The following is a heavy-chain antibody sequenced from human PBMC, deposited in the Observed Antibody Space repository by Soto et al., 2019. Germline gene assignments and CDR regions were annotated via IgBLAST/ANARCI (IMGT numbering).Heavy chain of an antibody. CDR2: IYYSGST. D-gene: IGHD7-27*01. J-gene: IGHJ4*02. CDR1: GGSISSGGSY. Sequence: SETLSLTCTVSGGSISSGGSYWSWLRQPPGKGLEWIGYIYYSGSTNYNPSLKSRVTISVDTSKNQFSLKLSSVTAADTAVYYCARRWGRTFDYWGQGTLVTVSS. CDR3: ARRWGRTFDY. V-gene: IGHV4-61*08.